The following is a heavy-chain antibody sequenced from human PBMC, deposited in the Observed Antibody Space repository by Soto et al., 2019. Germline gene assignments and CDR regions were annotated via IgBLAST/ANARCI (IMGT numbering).Heavy chain of an antibody. J-gene: IGHJ5*02. V-gene: IGHV1-46*03. CDR3: ARAGEDIVVVVAATPWFDP. D-gene: IGHD2-15*01. Sequence: QVQLVQSGAEVKKPGASVKVSCKASGYTFTSYYMHWVRQAPGQGLEWMGIINPSGGSTSYAQKFQGRVTMTRDTSTSTVYMELSSLRSEDTAVYYCARAGEDIVVVVAATPWFDPWGQGTLVTVSS. CDR2: INPSGGST. CDR1: GYTFTSYY.